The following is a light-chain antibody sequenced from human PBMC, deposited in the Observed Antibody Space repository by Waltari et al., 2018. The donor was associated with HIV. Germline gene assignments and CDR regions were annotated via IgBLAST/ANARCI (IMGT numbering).Light chain of an antibody. CDR1: RSHIGSTLS. V-gene: IGLV2-14*03. Sequence: QSPLTQPASVSGSPGQPVTITCNGTRSHIGSTLSVSWYQRHPGKGPRLIIYNVNSRPSGISSRFSGSKSGNAASLTISGLQTEDEAEYICCSYAGTITYLVFGGGTKLTVL. J-gene: IGLJ2*01. CDR3: CSYAGTITYLV. CDR2: NVN.